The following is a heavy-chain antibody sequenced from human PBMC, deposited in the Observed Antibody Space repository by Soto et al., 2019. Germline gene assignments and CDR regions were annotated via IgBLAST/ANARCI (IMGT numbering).Heavy chain of an antibody. CDR2: ISGSGGST. V-gene: IGHV3-23*01. CDR3: AKDTGRTAGGYDFFDY. D-gene: IGHD5-12*01. Sequence: GGSLRLSCSASEFTFSSYAMSWVRQAPGKGLEWVSAISGSGGSTYYADSMKGRFTISRDNSKNTLYLQMNSLRAEDTAVYYCAKDTGRTAGGYDFFDYWGQGTMVAVSS. CDR1: EFTFSSYA. J-gene: IGHJ4*02.